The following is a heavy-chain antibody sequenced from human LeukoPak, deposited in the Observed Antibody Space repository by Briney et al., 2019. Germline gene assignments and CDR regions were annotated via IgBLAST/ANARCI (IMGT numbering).Heavy chain of an antibody. CDR3: AKENEGPYFDY. J-gene: IGHJ4*02. Sequence: GGSLRLSCAASGFTFSSYGMHWVRQAPGKGLEWVAFIRYDGGNKYYADSVKGRFTISRDNSKNTLYLQMNSLRAEDTAVYYCAKENEGPYFDYWGQGTLVTVSS. CDR1: GFTFSSYG. CDR2: IRYDGGNK. V-gene: IGHV3-30*02.